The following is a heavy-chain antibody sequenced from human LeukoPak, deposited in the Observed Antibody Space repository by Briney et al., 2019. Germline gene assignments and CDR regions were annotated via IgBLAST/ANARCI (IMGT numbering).Heavy chain of an antibody. Sequence: GGSLRLSCAASGFTFSTYGMHWVRQAPGTGLEWVAVIWYDGSHKYYADSVEGRFTISRDNSKNTLYLQMNSLRAEDTAVYYCAREGQGYCSSTSCSAYFDCWGQGTLVTVSS. CDR2: IWYDGSHK. CDR3: AREGQGYCSSTSCSAYFDC. J-gene: IGHJ4*02. CDR1: GFTFSTYG. D-gene: IGHD2-2*01. V-gene: IGHV3-33*01.